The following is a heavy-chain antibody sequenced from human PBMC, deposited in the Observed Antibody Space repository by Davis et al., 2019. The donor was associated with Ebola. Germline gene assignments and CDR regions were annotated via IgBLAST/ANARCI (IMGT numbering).Heavy chain of an antibody. J-gene: IGHJ6*02. CDR3: ARINYYYYYGMDV. V-gene: IGHV4-59*01. CDR2: IYYSGST. CDR1: GGSISSYY. Sequence: MPGGSLRLSCTVSGGSISSYYWSWIRQPPGKGLEWIGYIYYSGSTNYNPSLKSRVTISVDTSKNQFSLKLSSVTAADTAVYYCARINYYYYYGMDVWGQGTTVTVSS.